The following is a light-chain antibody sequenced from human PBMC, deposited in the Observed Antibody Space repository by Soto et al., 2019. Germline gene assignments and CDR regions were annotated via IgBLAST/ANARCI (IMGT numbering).Light chain of an antibody. CDR1: QGFSNY. Sequence: DIPMTQSPSSLSASVRDRVTITCRASQGFSNYLAWYQQKPGNVPKLLIYAASSLQSGVPSRFSGSGSGTDFTLTISSLQPEDVATYYCHKYNSTPWTFGQGTKVEIK. CDR3: HKYNSTPWT. V-gene: IGKV1-27*01. J-gene: IGKJ1*01. CDR2: AAS.